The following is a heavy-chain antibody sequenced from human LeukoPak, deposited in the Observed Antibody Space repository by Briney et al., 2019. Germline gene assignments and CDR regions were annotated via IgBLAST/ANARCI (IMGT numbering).Heavy chain of an antibody. CDR1: GYTFTTFG. V-gene: IGHV1-18*01. D-gene: IGHD3-10*01. J-gene: IGHJ4*02. Sequence: ASVKVSCKASGYTFTTFGISWVRQAPGQGPEWMGWISAYNGNTNYAQRLQGRVTMTTDISTSTAYMELRSLRSDDTAVYYCVRDGGVLFGEFPFDYWGQGTLVTVSS. CDR2: ISAYNGNT. CDR3: VRDGGVLFGEFPFDY.